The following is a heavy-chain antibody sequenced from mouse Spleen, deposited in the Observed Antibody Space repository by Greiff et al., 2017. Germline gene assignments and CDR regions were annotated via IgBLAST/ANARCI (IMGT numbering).Heavy chain of an antibody. V-gene: IGHV1-82*01. D-gene: IGHD2-10*01. CDR1: GYAFSSSW. J-gene: IGHJ2*01. Sequence: VQLQQSGPELVKPGASVKISCKASGYAFSSSWMNWVKQRPGKGLEWIGRIYPGDGDTNYNGKFKGKATLTADKSSSTAYMQLSSLTSEDSAVYFCARGSFYGVYFDYWGQGTTLTVSS. CDR2: IYPGDGDT. CDR3: ARGSFYGVYFDY.